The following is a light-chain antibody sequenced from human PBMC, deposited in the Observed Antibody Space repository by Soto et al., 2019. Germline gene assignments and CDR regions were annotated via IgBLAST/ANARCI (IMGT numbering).Light chain of an antibody. CDR1: RSNIGSAI. Sequence: QSVLTQPPSLSGTPGQTVTISCIGSRSNIGSAIVHWYQQVPGTAPKHLIYMNSQRPSGVPDRFSGSKSGTSAYLVITGLRPEDEDDYSCVAWDDNLSSRVFGGGTKLTVL. J-gene: IGLJ3*02. CDR3: VAWDDNLSSRV. V-gene: IGLV1-47*01. CDR2: MNS.